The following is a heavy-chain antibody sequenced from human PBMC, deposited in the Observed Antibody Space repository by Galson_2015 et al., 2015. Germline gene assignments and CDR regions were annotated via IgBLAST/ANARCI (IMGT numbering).Heavy chain of an antibody. V-gene: IGHV3-49*03. CDR2: MRSEGYGGTT. CDR1: GFPFGDYA. D-gene: IGHD6-13*01. Sequence: SLRLSCAASGFPFGDYAMSWFRQAPGKGLEWVGFMRSEGYGGTTKYAASVKGRFTISRDASKRIAYLQMNSLEIEDTAAYYWSRDGFGVYSSSWYFDYWGQGTLVTISS. CDR3: SRDGFGVYSSSWYFDY. J-gene: IGHJ4*02.